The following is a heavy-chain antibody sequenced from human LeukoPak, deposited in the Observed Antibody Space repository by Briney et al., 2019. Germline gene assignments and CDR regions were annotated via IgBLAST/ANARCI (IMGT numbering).Heavy chain of an antibody. CDR1: GYTFTGYY. D-gene: IGHD4-17*01. V-gene: IGHV1-46*01. Sequence: ASVKVSCKASGYTFTGYYMHWVRQAPGQGLEWMGIFNPSGGSTSYAQKFQGRVTMTRDTSTSTVYMELSSLRSEDTAVYYCARDPMTTVTTDGMDVWGQGTTVTVSS. J-gene: IGHJ6*02. CDR2: FNPSGGST. CDR3: ARDPMTTVTTDGMDV.